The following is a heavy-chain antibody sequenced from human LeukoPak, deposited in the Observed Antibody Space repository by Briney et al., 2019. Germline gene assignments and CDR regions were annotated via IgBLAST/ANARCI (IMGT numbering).Heavy chain of an antibody. J-gene: IGHJ6*02. V-gene: IGHV3-30-3*01. D-gene: IGHD1-26*01. CDR1: GFTFSSYA. CDR3: ARVYSGSYTYYYGMDV. Sequence: GGSLRLSCAASGFTFSSYAMHWVRQAPGKGLEWVAVISYDGGNKYYADSVKGRFTISRDNCKNTLYLQMNSLRAEDTAVYYCARVYSGSYTYYYGMDVWGQGTTVTVSS. CDR2: ISYDGGNK.